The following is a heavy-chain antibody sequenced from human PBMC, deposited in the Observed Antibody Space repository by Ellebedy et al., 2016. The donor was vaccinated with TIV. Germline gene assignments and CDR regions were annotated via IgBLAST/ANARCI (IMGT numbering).Heavy chain of an antibody. CDR2: IRPSGAIT. D-gene: IGHD3-22*01. CDR3: ARGYRMAVVWLSWLDP. Sequence: AASVKVSCKASGYTFTSYYMHWARQAPGQGLEWMGMIRPSGAITNYAQKFQGRVTMTRDTSTATVYMELSSLRSEDTAVYYCARGYRMAVVWLSWLDPWGQGTLVTVSS. V-gene: IGHV1-46*01. J-gene: IGHJ5*02. CDR1: GYTFTSYY.